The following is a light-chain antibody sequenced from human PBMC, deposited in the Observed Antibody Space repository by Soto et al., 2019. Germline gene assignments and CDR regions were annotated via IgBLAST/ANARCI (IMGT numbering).Light chain of an antibody. CDR1: SSNIGARFD. V-gene: IGLV1-40*01. CDR3: QSYDTGLSGWVI. CDR2: DNK. Sequence: QSVLTQLPSVSGAPGQRVSISCTGSSSNIGARFDVHWYQQVAGAAPKLLIFDNKYRPSGVPARFSGSKSGTSASLVITGLKAEDEDDYFCQSYDTGLSGWVIFCGGTKGTVL. J-gene: IGLJ2*01.